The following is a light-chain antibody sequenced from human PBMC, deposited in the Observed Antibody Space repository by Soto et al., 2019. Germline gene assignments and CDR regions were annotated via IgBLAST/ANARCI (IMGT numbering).Light chain of an antibody. V-gene: IGKV3D-20*02. CDR3: HQRSNLLT. CDR2: GAS. J-gene: IGKJ4*01. Sequence: EIVMTQSPATLSVSPGERATLSCRASQSVDSNLAWYQQKPGQAPRLLIFGASSRATGIPDRFSGSGSGTDFPLTIGRLEPEGFAVYYCHQRSNLLTFDGGTKVDIK. CDR1: QSVDSN.